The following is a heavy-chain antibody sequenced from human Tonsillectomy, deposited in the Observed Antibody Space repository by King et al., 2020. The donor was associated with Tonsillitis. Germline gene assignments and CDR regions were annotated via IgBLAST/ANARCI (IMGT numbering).Heavy chain of an antibody. D-gene: IGHD3-16*02. CDR2: IYYSGST. CDR3: ARDRAQDYDYVWGSYRQHWAFDI. J-gene: IGHJ3*02. CDR1: GGSISSYY. Sequence: VQLQESGPGLVKPSETLSLTCTVSGGSISSYYWSWIRQPPGKGLEWIGYIYYSGSTNYNPSLKSRVTISVDTSKNQFSLKLSSVTAADTAVYYCARDRAQDYDYVWGSYRQHWAFDIWGQGTMVTVSS. V-gene: IGHV4-59*01.